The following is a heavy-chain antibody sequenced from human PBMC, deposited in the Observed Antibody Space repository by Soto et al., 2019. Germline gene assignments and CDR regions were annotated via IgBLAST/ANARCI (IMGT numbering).Heavy chain of an antibody. CDR2: IPSGGST. CDR3: AKECDGGSCYPDY. D-gene: IGHD2-15*01. V-gene: IGHV3-23*01. J-gene: IGHJ4*02. CDR1: GFTFSRYA. Sequence: EVQLLESGGGLVQPGGSLRLSCAASGFTFSRYAMSWVRQAPGKGLEWVSGIPSGGSTYYANSVKGRFTISRDNSKNTRDRQMNSLRAEDTAVYYCAKECDGGSCYPDYWGQGTLVTVSS.